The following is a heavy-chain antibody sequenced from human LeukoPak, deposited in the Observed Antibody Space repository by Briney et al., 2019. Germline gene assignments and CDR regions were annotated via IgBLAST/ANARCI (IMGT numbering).Heavy chain of an antibody. Sequence: ASVKVSCKVSGYTLTELSMHWVRQAPGKGLEWMGGFDPEDGETIYAQKFQGRVTMTEDTSTDTAYMELSSLRSEDTAVYYCARYSDVCGGSSCYSHDGGDDAFDIWGQGTMVTVSS. J-gene: IGHJ3*02. CDR2: FDPEDGET. V-gene: IGHV1-24*01. CDR1: GYTLTELS. D-gene: IGHD2-15*01. CDR3: ARYSDVCGGSSCYSHDGGDDAFDI.